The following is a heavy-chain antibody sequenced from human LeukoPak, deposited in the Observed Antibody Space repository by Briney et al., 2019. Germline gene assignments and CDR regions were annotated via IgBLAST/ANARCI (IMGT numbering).Heavy chain of an antibody. Sequence: ASVKVSCKASGYTFTDYYMHWVRRAPGQGLEWMGWINPNSGGTNYAQKFQGRVTMTRDTSISTAYMELSSLRSDDTAVYFCAKDGKRATPFDYWGQGTLVTVSS. CDR1: GYTFTDYY. J-gene: IGHJ4*02. CDR2: INPNSGGT. D-gene: IGHD1-26*01. V-gene: IGHV1-2*02. CDR3: AKDGKRATPFDY.